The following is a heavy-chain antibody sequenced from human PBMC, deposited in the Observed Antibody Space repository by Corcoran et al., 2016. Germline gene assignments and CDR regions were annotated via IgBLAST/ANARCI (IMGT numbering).Heavy chain of an antibody. CDR2: IKSKTDGGTT. CDR3: TTDPLAYYGGDCYSIFDY. V-gene: IGHV3-15*07. D-gene: IGHD2-21*02. CDR1: GLTVSNAW. Sequence: VQLVEPGGGMVTPGGSLRLCCAAFGLTVSNAWMNLVRKVPGKVLEWVGRIKSKTDGGTTDYAAHVKGSFTISRDDSQNTLYLQMNSLKSAEADVYYCTTDPLAYYGGDCYSIFDYCGHGTLVTVSS. J-gene: IGHJ4*01.